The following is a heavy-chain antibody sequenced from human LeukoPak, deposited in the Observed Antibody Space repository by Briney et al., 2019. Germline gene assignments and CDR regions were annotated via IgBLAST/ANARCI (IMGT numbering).Heavy chain of an antibody. D-gene: IGHD3-9*01. Sequence: SVKVSCKASGGTFSSYAISWVRQAPGQGLEWMGRIIPIFGTADYAQKFQGRVTITTDESTSTAYMELSSLRSEDTAVYYCARLYDILTGQESGDYWGQGTLVTVSS. V-gene: IGHV1-69*05. CDR3: ARLYDILTGQESGDY. CDR1: GGTFSSYA. CDR2: IIPIFGTA. J-gene: IGHJ4*02.